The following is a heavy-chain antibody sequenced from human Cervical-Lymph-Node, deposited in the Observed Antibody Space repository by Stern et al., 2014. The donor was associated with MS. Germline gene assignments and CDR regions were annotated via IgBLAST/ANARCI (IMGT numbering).Heavy chain of an antibody. V-gene: IGHV4-31*01. CDR3: ARRSSGYFDS. CDR1: GGSISSGDYY. D-gene: IGHD3-22*01. CDR2: IYYSGST. Sequence: QMQLVQSGPGLVKSSQTLSLTCTVSGGSISSGDYYWTWIRQLPGKGLEWIGYIYYSGSTYYNPSLMSLVSISVDTSKNQFSLRLSSVTAADTAVYYCARRSSGYFDSWGQGTLVTVSS. J-gene: IGHJ4*02.